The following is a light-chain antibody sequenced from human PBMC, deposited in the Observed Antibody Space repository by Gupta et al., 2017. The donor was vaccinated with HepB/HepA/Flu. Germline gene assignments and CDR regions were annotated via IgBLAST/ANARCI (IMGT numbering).Light chain of an antibody. V-gene: IGKV1-39*01. CDR3: QQSYSTPRS. J-gene: IGKJ2*04. Sequence: DIKMTKSPPALSASVGDRVTITCRASQSINRSLNWYQQKPGKAPKLLIYAASSLQSGVPSRFSGSGSGTDFSLTISSLQPEDFATYYCQQSYSTPRSFGQGTKLEI. CDR1: QSINRS. CDR2: AAS.